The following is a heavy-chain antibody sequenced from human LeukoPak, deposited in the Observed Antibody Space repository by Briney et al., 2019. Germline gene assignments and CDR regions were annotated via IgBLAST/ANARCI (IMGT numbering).Heavy chain of an antibody. D-gene: IGHD3-10*01. CDR1: GFTFSSSW. CDR2: INGDESEK. Sequence: GGSLRLSCAASGFTFSSSWMSWVRQPPGKGLEWVANINGDESEKYYVDSAKARFTISRDNAKNSLYLQMNSLRVDDTAIYYCSRGEGDDYWGQGTLVTVSS. CDR3: SRGEGDDY. J-gene: IGHJ4*02. V-gene: IGHV3-7*01.